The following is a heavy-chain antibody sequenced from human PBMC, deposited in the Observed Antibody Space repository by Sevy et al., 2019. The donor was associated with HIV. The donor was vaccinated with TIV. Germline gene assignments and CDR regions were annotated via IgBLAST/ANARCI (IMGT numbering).Heavy chain of an antibody. D-gene: IGHD3-3*01. CDR1: GFTFSSYG. CDR2: ISYDGSNK. CDR3: AKVHILFEWGSYGMDV. V-gene: IGHV3-30*18. Sequence: GGSLRLSCAASGFTFSSYGMHWVRQAPGKGLEWVAVISYDGSNKYYADSVKGRFTISRDNSKNTLYLQMNSLRAEDTAVYYCAKVHILFEWGSYGMDVWGQGTTVTVSS. J-gene: IGHJ6*02.